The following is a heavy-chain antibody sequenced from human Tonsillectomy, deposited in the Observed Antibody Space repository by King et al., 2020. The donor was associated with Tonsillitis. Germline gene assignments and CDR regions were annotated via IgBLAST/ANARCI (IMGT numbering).Heavy chain of an antibody. D-gene: IGHD5-18*01. CDR1: GGSIRGHY. J-gene: IGHJ3*02. CDR3: ARENSVTPGAFDI. Sequence: VQLQESGPGLAKASETLSLTCTVSGGSIRGHYWSWTRQPPGKELEWIGYIYYSGSTKYNPSLASRVTISVDTSKNQFSLKLTSLTAADTAVYYCARENSVTPGAFDIWGQGTMVTVSS. V-gene: IGHV4-59*11. CDR2: IYYSGST.